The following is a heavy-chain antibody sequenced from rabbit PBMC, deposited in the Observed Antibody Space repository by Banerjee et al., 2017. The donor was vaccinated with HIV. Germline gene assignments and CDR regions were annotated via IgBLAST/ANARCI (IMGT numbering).Heavy chain of an antibody. CDR1: GFTISSSYW. CDR3: ARVNAGSSGYPYYFNL. Sequence: QEQLEESGGDLVKPEGSLTLTCTASGFTISSSYWICWVRQAPGKGLEWIACIYADGSGYTYYASWAKGRFTISKTSSTTVTLQMTSLTAADTATYFCARVNAGSSGYPYYFNLWGPGTLVTVS. CDR2: IYADGSGYT. D-gene: IGHD1-1*01. J-gene: IGHJ4*01. V-gene: IGHV1S45*01.